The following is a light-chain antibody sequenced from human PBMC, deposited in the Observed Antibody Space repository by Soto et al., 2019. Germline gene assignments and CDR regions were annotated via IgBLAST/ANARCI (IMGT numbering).Light chain of an antibody. CDR2: AVS. Sequence: AIRMTQSPSSLSAATGDIVTITCRASQGISSYLAWYQQKPGKAPKIMIYAVSTLQSGVPSRFSGSGSGTDFTLTISSLQSEDVAVYYCQQYNNWPLTFGGGTKVDI. CDR3: QQYNNWPLT. CDR1: QGISSY. V-gene: IGKV1-8*01. J-gene: IGKJ4*01.